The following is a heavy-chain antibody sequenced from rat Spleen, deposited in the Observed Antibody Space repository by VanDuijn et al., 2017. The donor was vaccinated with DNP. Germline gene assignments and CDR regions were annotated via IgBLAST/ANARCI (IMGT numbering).Heavy chain of an antibody. V-gene: IGHV2S12*01. CDR2: VSSGGNT. J-gene: IGHJ4*01. CDR1: GFTFSDYN. CDR3: ARSLATVAPTGAMDA. D-gene: IGHD1-3*01. Sequence: VQLVESGGDLVQPGRSLKLSCAASGFTFSDYNMAWVRQAPKKGLEWIAAVSSGGNTYYNSGLKSRLSISRDTSKSQVFLKMNSVQSEDTAMYFCARSLATVAPTGAMDAWGQGISVTVSS.